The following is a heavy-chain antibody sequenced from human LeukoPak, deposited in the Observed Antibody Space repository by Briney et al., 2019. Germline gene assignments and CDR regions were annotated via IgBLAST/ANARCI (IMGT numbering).Heavy chain of an antibody. CDR1: GFXFSNYA. V-gene: IGHV3-30*18. D-gene: IGHD6-19*01. J-gene: IGHJ4*02. CDR2: ISDDGSNK. Sequence: PGGSLRLSCAASGFXFSNYAMHWVRQAPGKGLEWVAVISDDGSNKYYGDSVKGRFTISRDNSKNTVYLQMNSLRAEDTAVYYCAKDRYSSGWYSDFDYWGQGTLVTVSS. CDR3: AKDRYSSGWYSDFDY.